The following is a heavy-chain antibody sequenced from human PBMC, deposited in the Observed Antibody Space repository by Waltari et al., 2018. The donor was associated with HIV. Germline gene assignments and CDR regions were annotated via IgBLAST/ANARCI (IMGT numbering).Heavy chain of an antibody. Sequence: EVQVLESGGGLVQPGGSLRLSCAASGFTFSTYATSWVVRAPGKGLEWLSSISGSGGSTNYADSVKGRFTISRDNSKNTLSLQMISLRAEDTAVYYCAKGRFVDLGYASAQYYYGLDVWGQGTTVTVSS. CDR3: AKGRFVDLGYASAQYYYGLDV. D-gene: IGHD3-10*01. CDR1: GFTFSTYA. J-gene: IGHJ6*02. V-gene: IGHV3-23*01. CDR2: ISGSGGST.